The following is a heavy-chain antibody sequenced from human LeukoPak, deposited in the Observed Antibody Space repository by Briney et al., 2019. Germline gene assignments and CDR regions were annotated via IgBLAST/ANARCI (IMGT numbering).Heavy chain of an antibody. Sequence: PQTLSLTRAVSGYSPTSGYYWGGTRQPPGKGREWSGSIYHGASTYYDPSLKSRVTISVATSKNLFSLKLSSVTAADTAVYYCARAAAGRLAWFDPWGQGTLVTVSS. CDR3: ARAAAGRLAWFDP. V-gene: IGHV4-38-2*01. D-gene: IGHD6-13*01. J-gene: IGHJ5*02. CDR2: IYHGAST. CDR1: GYSPTSGYY.